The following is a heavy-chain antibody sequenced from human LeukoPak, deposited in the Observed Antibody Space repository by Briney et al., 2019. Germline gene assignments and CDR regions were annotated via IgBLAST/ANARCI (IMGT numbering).Heavy chain of an antibody. V-gene: IGHV3-30-3*01. Sequence: PGGSLRLSCAASGFTFSSYAMHWVRQAPGKGLEWVAVISYDGSNKYYADSVKGRFTISRDNSKNTLYLQMNSLRAEDTAVYYCARDRSGPDTLRYFDPNYYYYGMDVWGQGTTVTVSS. D-gene: IGHD3-9*01. CDR2: ISYDGSNK. CDR1: GFTFSSYA. CDR3: ARDRSGPDTLRYFDPNYYYYGMDV. J-gene: IGHJ6*02.